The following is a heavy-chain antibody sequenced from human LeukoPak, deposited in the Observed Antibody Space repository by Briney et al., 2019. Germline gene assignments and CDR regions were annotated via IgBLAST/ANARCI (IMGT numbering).Heavy chain of an antibody. J-gene: IGHJ4*02. CDR2: ISSSSSYT. D-gene: IGHD4-17*01. CDR3: ARGGADYVIAY. V-gene: IGHV3-11*06. CDR1: GFTFSDYY. Sequence: GGSLRLSCAASGFTFSDYYMSWIRQVPGKGLEWVSFISSSSSYTNYADSVKGRFTISRDNTKNSLYLQMNNLRAEDTAVHYCARGGADYVIAYWGQGTLVTVSS.